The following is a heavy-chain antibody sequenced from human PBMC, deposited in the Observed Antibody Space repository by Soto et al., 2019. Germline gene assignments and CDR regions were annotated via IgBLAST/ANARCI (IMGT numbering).Heavy chain of an antibody. CDR2: ISAYNGHT. V-gene: IGHV1-18*01. CDR3: ARGRTWGARDFDY. D-gene: IGHD3-16*01. CDR1: GYLFTSYG. Sequence: GGSVEVYFKASGYLFTSYGITLVRQAPGQGFEWLGWISAYNGHTDYSQKFQGRVAMTTDISTNTVSMELRGLGSDDTAVYYCARGRTWGARDFDYWGQGTMVTVSS. J-gene: IGHJ4*02.